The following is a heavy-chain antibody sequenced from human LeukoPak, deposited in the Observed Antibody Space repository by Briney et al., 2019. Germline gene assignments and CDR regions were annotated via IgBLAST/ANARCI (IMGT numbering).Heavy chain of an antibody. V-gene: IGHV3-48*03. Sequence: GGSLRLSCAASGFMFSTYEMNWVRQAPGKGLEWVSYISSSSSTIYYADSVKGRFTISRDNAKNSLFLQMNSLRAEDTAVYYCARDEWTYYYYYMDVWGKGTTVTVSS. D-gene: IGHD3-3*01. CDR1: GFMFSTYE. CDR3: ARDEWTYYYYYMDV. J-gene: IGHJ6*03. CDR2: ISSSSSTI.